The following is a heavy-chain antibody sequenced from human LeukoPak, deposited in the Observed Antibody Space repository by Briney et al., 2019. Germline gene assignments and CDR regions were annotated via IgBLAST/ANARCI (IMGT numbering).Heavy chain of an antibody. CDR1: GYSFTSYA. V-gene: IGHV7-4-1*02. Sequence: ASVKVSCKASGYSFTSYAMNWVRQAPGQGLEWMGWINTNTGNPTYAQGFTGRFVFSLDTSVSTAYLQISSLKAEDTAVYYCALVVTATKFDYWGQGTLVTVSS. CDR3: ALVVTATKFDY. D-gene: IGHD2-21*02. J-gene: IGHJ4*02. CDR2: INTNTGNP.